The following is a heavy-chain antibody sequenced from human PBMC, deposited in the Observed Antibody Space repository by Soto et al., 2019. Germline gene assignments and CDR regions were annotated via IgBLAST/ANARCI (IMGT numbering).Heavy chain of an antibody. CDR3: ARPNVAGGTVALVK. D-gene: IGHD6-13*01. CDR1: GFTFSSYW. V-gene: IGHV3-74*01. J-gene: IGHJ4*02. Sequence: GGSLRLSCAASGFTFSSYWMHWVRQGPGKGLVWVSRINSDGSSTNYADSVKGRFTVTRDNAKNTLYLQMNSLRAEDTAVYYCARPNVAGGTVALVKWGQGTMVTVSS. CDR2: INSDGSST.